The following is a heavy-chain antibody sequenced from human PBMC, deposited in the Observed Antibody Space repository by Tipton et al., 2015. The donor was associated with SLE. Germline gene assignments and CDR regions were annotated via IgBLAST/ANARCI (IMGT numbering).Heavy chain of an antibody. J-gene: IGHJ6*03. CDR2: IYYSGST. CDR3: ARGGLGVSYYYYMDV. Sequence: TLSLTCTVSGGSISSYYWSWIRQPPGKGLEWIGYIYYSGSTNYNPSLKSRVTISVDTSKNQFSLKLSSVTAADTAVYYCARGGLGVSYYYYMDVWGQGTTVIVSS. CDR1: GGSISSYY. V-gene: IGHV4-59*01. D-gene: IGHD1-26*01.